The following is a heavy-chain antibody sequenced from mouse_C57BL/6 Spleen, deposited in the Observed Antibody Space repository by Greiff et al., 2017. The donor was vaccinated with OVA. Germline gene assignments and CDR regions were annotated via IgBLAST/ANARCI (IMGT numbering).Heavy chain of an antibody. CDR1: GYTFTSYG. V-gene: IGHV1-81*01. J-gene: IGHJ2*01. CDR2: IYPRSGNT. D-gene: IGHD4-1*01. Sequence: VQLVESGAELARPGASVKLSCKASGYTFTSYGISWVKQRTGQGLEWIGEIYPRSGNTYYNEKFKGKATLTADKSSSTAYMELRSLTSEDSAVYFCARYLPKLGRDDYWGQGTTLTVSS. CDR3: ARYLPKLGRDDY.